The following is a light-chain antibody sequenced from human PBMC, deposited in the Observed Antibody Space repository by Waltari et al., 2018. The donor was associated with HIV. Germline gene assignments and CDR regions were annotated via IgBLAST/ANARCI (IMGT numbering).Light chain of an antibody. CDR1: QNLLHSNGNNY. V-gene: IGKV2-28*01. Sequence: IVLTQSPVSLPVIPGEPASISCRSSQNLLHSNGNNYLEWYVLKPGRSPQRLIYLSSNRASGVPDRLSGSGSGTDFTLRISRVVAEDVGVYYCMQSLQSPWTFGQGTKV. CDR2: LSS. J-gene: IGKJ1*01. CDR3: MQSLQSPWT.